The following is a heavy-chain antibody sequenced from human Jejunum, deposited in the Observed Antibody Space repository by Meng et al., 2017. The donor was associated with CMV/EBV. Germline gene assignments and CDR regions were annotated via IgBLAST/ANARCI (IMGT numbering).Heavy chain of an antibody. CDR1: SGSMSSSNYY. D-gene: IGHD5-18*01. J-gene: IGHJ4*02. V-gene: IGHV4-39*07. CDR3: ARGTGSYGHQFDY. CDR2: IYYSGTI. Sequence: QLPQQGACQGLAKPSGTLSSTCIVSSGSMSSSNYYWGWIRQPPGKGLEWIGSIYYSGTIYYNPSLKSRGTISVDTSKSQFSLRLSSVTAADTAVYYCARGTGSYGHQFDYWGQGTLVTVSS.